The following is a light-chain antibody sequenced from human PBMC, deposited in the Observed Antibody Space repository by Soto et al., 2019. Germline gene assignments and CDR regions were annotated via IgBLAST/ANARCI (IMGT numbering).Light chain of an antibody. V-gene: IGKV3-15*01. CDR3: QQYNNWPPSWT. CDR2: GAS. J-gene: IGKJ1*01. Sequence: EIVMTQSPATLSVSPGDRATLSCRASQSVSSNLAWYQQKPGQAPRLLIYGASTRAPGIPARFSGSGSGTEFTLTISSLQSEDFAVYDCQQYNNWPPSWTFGQGTKVEIK. CDR1: QSVSSN.